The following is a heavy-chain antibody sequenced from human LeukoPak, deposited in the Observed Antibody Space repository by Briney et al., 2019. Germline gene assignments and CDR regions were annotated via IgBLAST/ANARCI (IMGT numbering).Heavy chain of an antibody. Sequence: SETLSLTCTVSGGSISSYYWSWIRQPPGKGLEWIGYIYYSGSTNYNPSLKSRVTISVDTSKNQFTLKLSSVTAADTAVYYCARGLGFGELSGEVNYFDYWGQGTLVTVSS. CDR3: ARGLGFGELSGEVNYFDY. V-gene: IGHV4-59*01. CDR1: GGSISSYY. J-gene: IGHJ4*02. CDR2: IYYSGST. D-gene: IGHD3-10*01.